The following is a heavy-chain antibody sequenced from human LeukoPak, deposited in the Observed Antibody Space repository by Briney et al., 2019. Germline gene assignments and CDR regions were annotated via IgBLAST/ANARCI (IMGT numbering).Heavy chain of an antibody. CDR2: IWNDGGNN. J-gene: IGHJ4*02. CDR1: GFTFSSFG. D-gene: IGHD2-21*01. V-gene: IGHV3-33*03. Sequence: SGRSLRLSCAASGFTFSSFGMHWVRQAPGKGLEWVAVIWNDGGNNYYADSVKGRFTISRDNAKNTLYLQMNSLRAEDTAVYYCVRHVYSAGDYWGQGTQVTVSS. CDR3: VRHVYSAGDY.